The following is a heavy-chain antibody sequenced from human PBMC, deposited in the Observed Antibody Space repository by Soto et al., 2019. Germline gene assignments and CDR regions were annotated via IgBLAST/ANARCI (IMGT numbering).Heavy chain of an antibody. J-gene: IGHJ6*02. V-gene: IGHV3-21*01. Sequence: GGSLRLSCAASGFTFSSYSMNWVRQAPGKGLEWVSSISSSSSYIYYADSVKGRFTISRDNAKNSLYLQMNSLRAEDTAVYYCARDLITGTTKGMDVWGQGTTVTVSS. D-gene: IGHD1-7*01. CDR1: GFTFSSYS. CDR3: ARDLITGTTKGMDV. CDR2: ISSSSSYI.